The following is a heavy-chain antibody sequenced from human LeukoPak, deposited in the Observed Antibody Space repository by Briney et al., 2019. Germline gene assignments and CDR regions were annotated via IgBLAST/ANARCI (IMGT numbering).Heavy chain of an antibody. CDR1: GFTFSSYD. CDR3: ARSSSGYYNY. J-gene: IGHJ4*02. D-gene: IGHD3-22*01. CDR2: IGTAGDT. V-gene: IGHV3-13*01. Sequence: GGSLRLSCAASGFTFSSYDMHWVRQATGKGLEWVSAIGTAGDTYYPGSVKSRFTISRENAKNSLYLQMNSLRAGDTAAYYCARSSSGYYNYWGQGTLVTVSS.